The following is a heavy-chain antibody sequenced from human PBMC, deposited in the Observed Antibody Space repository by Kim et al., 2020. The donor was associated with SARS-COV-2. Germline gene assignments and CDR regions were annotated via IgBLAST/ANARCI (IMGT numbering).Heavy chain of an antibody. CDR1: GYTFTGYY. CDR2: INPNSGGT. D-gene: IGHD2-15*01. J-gene: IGHJ4*02. V-gene: IGHV1-2*06. Sequence: ASVKVSCKASGYTFTGYYMHWVRQAPGQGLEWMGRINPNSGGTNYAQKFQGRVTMTRDTSISTAYMELSRLRSDDTAVYYCARGDIVVVVAANLREVSLDYWGQGTLVTVSS. CDR3: ARGDIVVVVAANLREVSLDY.